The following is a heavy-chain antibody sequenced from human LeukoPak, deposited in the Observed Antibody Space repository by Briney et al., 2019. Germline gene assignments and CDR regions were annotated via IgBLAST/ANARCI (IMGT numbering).Heavy chain of an antibody. CDR1: GGSISTYY. J-gene: IGHJ3*02. CDR3: AREEVPHGFDI. Sequence: PSETLSLTCTVSGGSISTYYWSWIRQPPGKGLEYIGYIYYSGRTNYNPSLKSRVTMSLDTSKNQFSLKLSSVTAADTAVYYCAREEVPHGFDIWGQGTMVTVSS. V-gene: IGHV4-59*01. CDR2: IYYSGRT.